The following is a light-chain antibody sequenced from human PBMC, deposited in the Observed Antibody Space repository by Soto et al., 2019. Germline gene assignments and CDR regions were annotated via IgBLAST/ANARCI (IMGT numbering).Light chain of an antibody. V-gene: IGLV1-47*02. CDR1: SSNIGSNY. CDR3: AAWDDSLSGYV. Sequence: QAVVTQSPSASGTPGQRVTISCSGSSSNIGSNYVYWYQQLPGTAPKLLIYSNNQRPSGVPDRFSGSKSGTSASLAISGLRSEDEADYYCAAWDDSLSGYVFGTGTKVTVL. J-gene: IGLJ1*01. CDR2: SNN.